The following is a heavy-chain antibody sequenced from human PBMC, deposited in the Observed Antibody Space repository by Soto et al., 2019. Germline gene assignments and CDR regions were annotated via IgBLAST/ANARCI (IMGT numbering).Heavy chain of an antibody. CDR1: GGTFSSYA. CDR3: ARDTAQGYFDY. V-gene: IGHV1-2*04. CDR2: INPNSGGT. Sequence: ASVKVSCKASGGTFSSYAISWVRQAPGQGLEWMGGINPNSGGTNYAQKFQGWVTMTRDTSISTAYMELSRLRSDDTAVYYCARDTAQGYFDYWGQGTLVTVS. D-gene: IGHD5-18*01. J-gene: IGHJ4*02.